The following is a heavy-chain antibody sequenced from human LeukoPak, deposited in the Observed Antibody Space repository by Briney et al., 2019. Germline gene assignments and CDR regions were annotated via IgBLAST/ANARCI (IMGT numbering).Heavy chain of an antibody. V-gene: IGHV4-39*07. Sequence: SQTLSLTCTVSGGSISSGSYYWSWIRQPPGKGLEWIGSIYHSGSTYYNPSLKSRVTISVDTSKNQFSLKLSSVTAADTAVYYCARFTDYYDSSGYYLYYFDYWGQGTLVTVSS. CDR3: ARFTDYYDSSGYYLYYFDY. D-gene: IGHD3-22*01. J-gene: IGHJ4*02. CDR1: GGSISSGSYY. CDR2: IYHSGST.